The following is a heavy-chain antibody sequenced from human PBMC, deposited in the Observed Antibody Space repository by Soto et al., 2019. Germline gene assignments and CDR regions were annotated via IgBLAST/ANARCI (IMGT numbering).Heavy chain of an antibody. V-gene: IGHV1-3*01. CDR3: ARTSIVVVPAALSVMDV. J-gene: IGHJ6*02. CDR2: INAGNGNT. Sequence: ASVKVSCKASGYTFTSYAMHWVRQAPGQRLEWMGWINAGNGNTKYSQKFQGRVTITRDTSASTAYMELSSLRSEDTAVYYCARTSIVVVPAALSVMDVWGQGTTVTVSS. CDR1: GYTFTSYA. D-gene: IGHD2-2*01.